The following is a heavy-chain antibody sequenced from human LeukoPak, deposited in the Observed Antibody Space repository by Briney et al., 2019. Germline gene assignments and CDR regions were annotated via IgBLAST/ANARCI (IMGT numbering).Heavy chain of an antibody. CDR1: GITFSDYY. Sequence: KTGGSLRLSCAASGITFSDYYMSWIRQVPGKGLEWVSYISSTGSLINYADSVKGRFTISRDNAKNSLYLQMNYLRVDDTAIYYCTKPVGAPVRGWFDPWGQGTLVTVSS. V-gene: IGHV3-11*01. J-gene: IGHJ5*02. CDR3: TKPVGAPVRGWFDP. D-gene: IGHD1-26*01. CDR2: ISSTGSLI.